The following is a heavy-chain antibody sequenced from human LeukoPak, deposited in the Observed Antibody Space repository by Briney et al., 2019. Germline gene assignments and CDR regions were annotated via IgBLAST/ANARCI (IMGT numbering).Heavy chain of an antibody. CDR3: ARLGPGGIAAAVFY. V-gene: IGHV4-59*08. Sequence: SETLSLTCTVSGGSISSYYWSWIRQPPGKGLEWIGYIYYSGSTNYNPSLKSRVTISVDTSKNQFSLKLSCVTAADTTVYYCARLGPGGIAAAVFYWGQGTLVTVSS. D-gene: IGHD6-13*01. J-gene: IGHJ4*02. CDR2: IYYSGST. CDR1: GGSISSYY.